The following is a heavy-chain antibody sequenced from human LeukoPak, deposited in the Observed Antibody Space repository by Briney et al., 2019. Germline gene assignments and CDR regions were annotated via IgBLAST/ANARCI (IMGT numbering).Heavy chain of an antibody. CDR1: GYIFTTYS. V-gene: IGHV1-18*01. J-gene: IGHJ3*02. D-gene: IGHD5-18*01. Sequence: ASVKVSCKASGYIFTTYSISWVRQAPGQGLEWMGWISGYNGNTNYAQKFRGRVTVTKDTSTSTVYMELRSLRSDDTAVYYCAETAGYTPGREVLDIWGQGTMVTSLQ. CDR3: AETAGYTPGREVLDI. CDR2: ISGYNGNT.